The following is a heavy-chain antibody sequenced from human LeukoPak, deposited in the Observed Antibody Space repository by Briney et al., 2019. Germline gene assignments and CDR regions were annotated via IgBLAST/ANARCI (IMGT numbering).Heavy chain of an antibody. D-gene: IGHD6-19*01. CDR3: VRFAVGPDPYYP. J-gene: IGHJ5*02. CDR1: GYTLTELS. CDR2: FDPEDGET. Sequence: GASVKVSCKVSGYTLTELSMHWVRQAAGKGLDCMGGFDPEDGETIYAQNFQGRVTMTEDTSTDTAYMELNNLTSEDTAVYYCVRFAVGPDPYYPWGQGTLVTVSS. V-gene: IGHV1-24*01.